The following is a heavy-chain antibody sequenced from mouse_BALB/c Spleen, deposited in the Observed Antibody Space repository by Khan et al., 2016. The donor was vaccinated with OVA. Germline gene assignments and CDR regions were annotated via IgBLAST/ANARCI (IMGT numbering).Heavy chain of an antibody. J-gene: IGHJ3*01. CDR3: ARGYFGNYEFAY. Sequence: QVQLQQSGAELMKPGASVKLSCKTSGYTFTSYWIQWVKQRPGQGLGWIGQIFPGTGTTYSNENFKAKATLTVDTSSNTAYMQLSSLTSEDSAVYFCARGYFGNYEFAYWGQGTLVTVAA. CDR1: GYTFTSYW. D-gene: IGHD2-1*01. CDR2: IFPGTGTT. V-gene: IGHV1S132*01.